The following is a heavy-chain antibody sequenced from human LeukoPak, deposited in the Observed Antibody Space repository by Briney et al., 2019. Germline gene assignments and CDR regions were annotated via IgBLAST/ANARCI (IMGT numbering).Heavy chain of an antibody. Sequence: PSETLSLTCTVSGGSISSGGYYWSWIRQHPGKGLEWTAYIYYSGTTYYNPSLKSRVTISVDTSKNQFCLKLSSVTAADTAVYYGARGGEWFGELLPFDYWGQGTLVTVSS. D-gene: IGHD3-10*01. V-gene: IGHV4-31*03. CDR1: GGSISSGGYY. CDR3: ARGGEWFGELLPFDY. CDR2: IYYSGTT. J-gene: IGHJ4*02.